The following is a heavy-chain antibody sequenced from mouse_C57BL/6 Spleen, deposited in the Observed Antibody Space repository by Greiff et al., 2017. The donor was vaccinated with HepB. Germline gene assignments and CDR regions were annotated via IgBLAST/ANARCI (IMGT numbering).Heavy chain of an antibody. CDR1: GYTFTSYG. CDR2: IYPRSGNT. J-gene: IGHJ2*01. V-gene: IGHV1-81*01. Sequence: VQLQESGAELARPGASVKLSCKASGYTFTSYGISWVKQRTGQGLEWIGEIYPRSGNTYYNEKFKGKATLTADKSSSTAYMELRSLTSEDSAVYFCARRSDYDEGNYWGQGTTLTVSS. D-gene: IGHD2-4*01. CDR3: ARRSDYDEGNY.